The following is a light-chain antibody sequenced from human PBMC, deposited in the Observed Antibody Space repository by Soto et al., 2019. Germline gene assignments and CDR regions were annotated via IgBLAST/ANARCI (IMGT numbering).Light chain of an antibody. CDR3: QQYAGSHRT. V-gene: IGKV3-20*01. CDR2: DAS. Sequence: EIVLTQSPGTLSLSPGERATLSCRASQFVSSNSLAWYQQKRGQAPRLLIHDASSRATGIPDRFSGSGSGTDFTLTISRLEPEDFEVYYCQQYAGSHRTFGQGTKVEVK. J-gene: IGKJ1*01. CDR1: QFVSSNS.